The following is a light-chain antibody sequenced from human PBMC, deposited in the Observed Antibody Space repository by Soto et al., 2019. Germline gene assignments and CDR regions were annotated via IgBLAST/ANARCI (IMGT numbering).Light chain of an antibody. CDR3: QQYGRLPPFT. V-gene: IGKV3-20*01. Sequence: ELVLTQSPGTLSLSPGERATLSCRAGQSVSSSYLAWYQQKPGQAPRLLIYGASNRATGIPDRFSGSGSGTDFTLTISRLEPEDFAVYFCQQYGRLPPFTFGQGTKVDIK. J-gene: IGKJ2*01. CDR1: QSVSSSY. CDR2: GAS.